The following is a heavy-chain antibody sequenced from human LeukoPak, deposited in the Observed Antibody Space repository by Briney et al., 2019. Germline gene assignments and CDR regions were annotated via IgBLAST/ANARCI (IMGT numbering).Heavy chain of an antibody. CDR2: ISSSGSTI. V-gene: IGHV3-48*03. CDR3: ARDLYSSSYRDY. CDR1: GFTFSSYE. Sequence: GGSLRLSCAASGFTFSSYEMNWVRQAPGKGLEWVSYISSSGSTIYYADSVKGRFTFSRDNAKNSLYLQMNSLRAEDTAVYYCARDLYSSSYRDYGGQGTLVTVSS. D-gene: IGHD6-6*01. J-gene: IGHJ4*02.